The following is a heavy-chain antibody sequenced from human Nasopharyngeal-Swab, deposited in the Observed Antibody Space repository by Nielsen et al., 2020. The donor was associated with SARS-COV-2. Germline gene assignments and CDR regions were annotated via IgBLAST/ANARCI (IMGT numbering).Heavy chain of an antibody. CDR3: ARENNWEALRYFDL. J-gene: IGHJ2*01. V-gene: IGHV3-9*01. Sequence: SLKISCETSGFTFDDYAMYWVRQAPGKGLEWVSGISWNGNIRGHADSVEGRFTISRDNAKSSLYLQMNSLRVEDTALYYCARENNWEALRYFDLWGRGTLVTVSS. D-gene: IGHD1-20*01. CDR2: ISWNGNIR. CDR1: GFTFDDYA.